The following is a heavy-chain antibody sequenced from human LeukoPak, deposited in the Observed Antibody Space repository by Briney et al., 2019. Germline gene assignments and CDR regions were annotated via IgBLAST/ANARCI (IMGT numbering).Heavy chain of an antibody. J-gene: IGHJ1*01. CDR2: IYYSGST. CDR3: ARTSSGYYYVLAEYFQH. Sequence: SETLSLTCTVSGGSISSSSYYWGWIRQPPGKGLEWIGSIYYSGSTYYNPSLKSRVTISVDTSKNQFSLKLSSVTAADTAVYYCARTSSGYYYVLAEYFQHWGQGTLVTVSS. V-gene: IGHV4-39*07. D-gene: IGHD3-22*01. CDR1: GGSISSSSYY.